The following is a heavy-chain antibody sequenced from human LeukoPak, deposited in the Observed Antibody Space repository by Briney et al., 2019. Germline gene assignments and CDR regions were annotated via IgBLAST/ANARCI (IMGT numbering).Heavy chain of an antibody. CDR3: ARDEGFFDY. J-gene: IGHJ4*02. Sequence: PGGSLRLSCAASGFTVRDNYMSWVRQAPGKGLEWVSLIYSGGNTFYPDSVRGRFTISRDNAKNTLYLQMNSLRAEDTAVYYCARDEGFFDYWGQGTLVTVSS. V-gene: IGHV3-66*01. CDR2: IYSGGNT. CDR1: GFTVRDNY.